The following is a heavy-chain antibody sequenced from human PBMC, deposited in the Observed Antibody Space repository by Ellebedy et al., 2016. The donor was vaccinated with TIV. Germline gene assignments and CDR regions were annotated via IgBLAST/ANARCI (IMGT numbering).Heavy chain of an antibody. CDR1: GGSVSSSSYY. CDR3: AKSRGYSGYDGWFDP. J-gene: IGHJ5*02. D-gene: IGHD5-12*01. Sequence: SETLSLTCTVSGGSVSSSSYYWVWIRQSPGKGLEWIGSIYYSGSTYYNPSLKSRVTISVDTSKNQFSLKLSSVTAADTAVYYCAKSRGYSGYDGWFDPWGQGTLVTVSS. V-gene: IGHV4-39*07. CDR2: IYYSGST.